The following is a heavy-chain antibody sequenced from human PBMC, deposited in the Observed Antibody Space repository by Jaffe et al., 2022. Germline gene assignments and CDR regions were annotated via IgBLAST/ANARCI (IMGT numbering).Heavy chain of an antibody. D-gene: IGHD5-18*01. J-gene: IGHJ3*02. CDR2: IYTSGST. CDR3: ARVKGGYSYGDDAFDI. V-gene: IGHV4-61*02. Sequence: QVQLQESGPGLVKPSQTLSLTCTVSGGSISSGSYYWSWIRQPAGKGLEWIGRIYTSGSTNYNPSLKSRVTISVDTSKNQFSLKLSSVTAADTAVYYCARVKGGYSYGDDAFDIWGQGTMVTVSS. CDR1: GGSISSGSYY.